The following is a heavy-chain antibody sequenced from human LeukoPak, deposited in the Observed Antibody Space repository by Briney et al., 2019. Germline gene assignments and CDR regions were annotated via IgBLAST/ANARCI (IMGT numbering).Heavy chain of an antibody. CDR1: GFTFSSYG. CDR2: IWYDGSNK. CDR3: ARDGPTYRDGLDV. Sequence: GGSLRLSCAASGFTFSSYGMHWVRQAPGKGLEWVAVIWYDGSNKYYADSVKGRFTISRDNSKNTLYLQMNSLRAEDTAVYYCARDGPTYRDGLDVWGQGTTVTVSS. J-gene: IGHJ6*02. V-gene: IGHV3-33*01. D-gene: IGHD1-1*01.